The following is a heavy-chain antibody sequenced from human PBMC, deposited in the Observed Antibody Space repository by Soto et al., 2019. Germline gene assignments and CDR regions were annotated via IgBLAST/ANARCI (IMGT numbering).Heavy chain of an antibody. CDR1: GFTFSSYA. D-gene: IGHD6-13*01. CDR3: AKEVAYSSSWDTIDY. CDR2: ISGSGGST. J-gene: IGHJ4*02. Sequence: GGSLRLSCAASGFTFSSYAMSWVRQAPGKGLEWVSAISGSGGSTYYADSVKGRFTISRDNSKNTPYLQMNSLRAEDTAVYYCAKEVAYSSSWDTIDYWGQGTLVTVSS. V-gene: IGHV3-23*01.